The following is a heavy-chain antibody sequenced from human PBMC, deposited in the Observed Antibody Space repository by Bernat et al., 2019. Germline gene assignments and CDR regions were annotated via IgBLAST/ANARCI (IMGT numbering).Heavy chain of an antibody. CDR3: AKDLERWLRTFNLFDP. Sequence: QVQLVESGGGVVQPGRSLRLSCAASGFTFSSYGMHWVRQAPGKGLEWVAVISYDGSNKYYADYVKGRFTISRDNSKNTLYLQMNSLRAEDTAVYYCAKDLERWLRTFNLFDPWGQGTLVTVSS. D-gene: IGHD5-12*01. J-gene: IGHJ5*02. CDR2: ISYDGSNK. V-gene: IGHV3-30*18. CDR1: GFTFSSYG.